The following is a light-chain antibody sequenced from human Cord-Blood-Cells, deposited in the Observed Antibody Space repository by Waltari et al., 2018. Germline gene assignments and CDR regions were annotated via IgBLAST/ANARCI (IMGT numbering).Light chain of an antibody. CDR3: QQYYSTALT. Sequence: DIVMTQPPDSLAVSLGERATINCKSSQSVLYSSNNNNYLAWYQQKPGQPPKLLIYWASTRESGVPDRFSGSGSGTDFTLTISSLQAEDVAVYYCQQYYSTALTFGGGTKVEIK. CDR1: QSVLYSSNNNNY. V-gene: IGKV4-1*01. J-gene: IGKJ4*01. CDR2: WAS.